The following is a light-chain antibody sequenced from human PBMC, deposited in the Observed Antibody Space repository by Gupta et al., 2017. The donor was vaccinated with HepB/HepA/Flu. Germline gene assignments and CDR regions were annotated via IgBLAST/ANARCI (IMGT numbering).Light chain of an antibody. Sequence: QSALTRPASVTGSAGHSITDSCTGTSRYVGGYNYVSWYQQHPGKAPKLMVYDVSNRPSGVSNRFSGSNSGNTASLTISGLQAEDEADYYCSAYTSGSTLVFGGGTKLTVL. CDR2: DVS. CDR3: SAYTSGSTLV. J-gene: IGLJ2*01. CDR1: SRYVGGYNY. V-gene: IGLV2-14*01.